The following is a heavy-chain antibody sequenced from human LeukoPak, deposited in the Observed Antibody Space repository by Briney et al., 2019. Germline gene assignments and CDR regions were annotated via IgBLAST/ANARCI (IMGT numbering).Heavy chain of an antibody. J-gene: IGHJ4*02. CDR1: GFTVDNSY. V-gene: IGHV3-53*01. CDR2: IYSDGSR. Sequence: GGSLRLSCAASGFTVDNSYMSWVRQAPGKGLEWVSVIYSDGSRHYADSVKGRFTIFRDNSKNTLYLQMNSLRAEDTAVYYCARDFIYSSRPNDCWGQGTLVTVS. CDR3: ARDFIYSSRPNDC. D-gene: IGHD6-13*01.